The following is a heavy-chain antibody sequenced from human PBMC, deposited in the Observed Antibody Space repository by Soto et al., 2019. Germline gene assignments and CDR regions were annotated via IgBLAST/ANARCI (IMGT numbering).Heavy chain of an antibody. CDR2: ISAYNGNT. J-gene: IGHJ4*02. Sequence: QVQLVQSGAEVKKPGASVKVSCKASGYTFTSYGISWVRQAPGQGLEWMGWISAYNGNTNYAQKLQGRXTXSXXRTTSTAYMELRSLRSDDTVVYYCASDRGSYALDFWGQGTLVTVSS. D-gene: IGHD1-26*01. CDR1: GYTFTSYG. V-gene: IGHV1-18*01. CDR3: ASDRGSYALDF.